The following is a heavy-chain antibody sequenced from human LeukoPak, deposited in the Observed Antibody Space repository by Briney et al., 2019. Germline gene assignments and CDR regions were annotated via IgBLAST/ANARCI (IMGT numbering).Heavy chain of an antibody. D-gene: IGHD6-13*01. CDR1: GFTFSGYW. J-gene: IGHJ4*02. CDR2: IKSDGSST. V-gene: IGHV3-74*01. Sequence: PGGSLRLSCAASGFTFSGYWMHWVRQAPGKGLVWVSRIKSDGSSTTYADSVKGRFTISRDNAKNTLYLQMNSLRAEDTAVYYCARRGTSSSWAHFDYWGQGTLVTVSS. CDR3: ARRGTSSSWAHFDY.